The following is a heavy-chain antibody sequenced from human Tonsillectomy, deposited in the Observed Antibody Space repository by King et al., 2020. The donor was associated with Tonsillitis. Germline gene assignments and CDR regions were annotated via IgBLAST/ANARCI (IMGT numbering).Heavy chain of an antibody. CDR1: GGSISSNNYF. CDR3: ARPQYCSGGSCYPGLWYFDL. J-gene: IGHJ2*01. Sequence: QLQESGPGLVKPSETLSLTCTVSGGSISSNNYFWGWIRQPPGKGLEWIGSIYYSGSTYNNPSLKSRVTISVDTSKNQFSLKLSSVTAADTAVYYCARPQYCSGGSCYPGLWYFDLWGRGTLVTVSS. CDR2: IYYSGST. V-gene: IGHV4-39*01. D-gene: IGHD2-15*01.